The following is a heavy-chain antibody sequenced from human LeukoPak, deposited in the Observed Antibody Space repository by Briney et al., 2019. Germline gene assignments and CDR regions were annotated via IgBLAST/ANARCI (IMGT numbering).Heavy chain of an antibody. Sequence: PSETLSLICTVSGGSISSSSYSWRWIRQPPGKGLEWIGSIYYSGSTYFNPSLQSRVIISRDTSKNQFSLKLTSVTAADTAVYYCARDPGGGEVLGGNWFDPWGQGTLVTVSS. V-gene: IGHV4-39*07. CDR2: IYYSGST. J-gene: IGHJ5*02. CDR3: ARDPGGGEVLGGNWFDP. D-gene: IGHD1-26*01. CDR1: GGSISSSSYS.